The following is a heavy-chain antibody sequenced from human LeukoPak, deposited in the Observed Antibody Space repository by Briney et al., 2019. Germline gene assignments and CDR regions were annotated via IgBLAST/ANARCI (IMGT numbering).Heavy chain of an antibody. Sequence: SETLSLTCTVSGGSISSYYWSWIRQPPGKGLEWIGYIYYSGSTNYNPSLKSRVTISVDTSKNQFSLKLSSVTAADTAVYYCARMPGGAVADYNWFDPWGQGTLVTVSS. CDR3: ARMPGGAVADYNWFDP. CDR1: GGSISSYY. D-gene: IGHD6-19*01. CDR2: IYYSGST. V-gene: IGHV4-59*01. J-gene: IGHJ5*02.